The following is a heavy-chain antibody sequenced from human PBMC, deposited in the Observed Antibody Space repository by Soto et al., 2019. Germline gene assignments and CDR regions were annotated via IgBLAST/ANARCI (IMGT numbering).Heavy chain of an antibody. V-gene: IGHV2-5*04. CDR3: VKHGYSYDPFAY. D-gene: IGHD5-18*01. CDR2: IFWNDDE. CDR1: GFSLTTYGVG. Sequence: SGPTLVNPTQTLTLTCTFSGFSLTTYGVGVGWIRQPPGKALEWLALIFWNDDERYSPSLKSRLTITKDTSKNQVVFTMTNMDPVETATYFCVKHGYSYDPFAYWGRGTLVTVSS. J-gene: IGHJ4*02.